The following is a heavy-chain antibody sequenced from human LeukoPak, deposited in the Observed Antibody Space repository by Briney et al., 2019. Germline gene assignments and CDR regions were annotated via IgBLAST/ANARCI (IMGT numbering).Heavy chain of an antibody. D-gene: IGHD2-2*01. CDR1: GYSFTSYW. CDR3: ARRGRYCSSTSCYAPY. V-gene: IGHV5-51*01. J-gene: IGHJ4*02. CDR2: IYPGDSDT. Sequence: GESLKISCKASGYSFTSYWIGWVRQMPGKGLEWMVIIYPGDSDTRYSPSFQGQVTISADKSISTAYLQWSSLKASDTAMYYCARRGRYCSSTSCYAPYWGQGTLVTVSS.